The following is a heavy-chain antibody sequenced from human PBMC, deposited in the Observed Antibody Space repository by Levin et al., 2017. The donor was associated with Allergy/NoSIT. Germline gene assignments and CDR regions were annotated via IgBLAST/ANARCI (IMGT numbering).Heavy chain of an antibody. D-gene: IGHD3-10*01. CDR3: AHRIEYDGSWSYDYYFDY. V-gene: IGHV2-5*02. CDR2: IYWDDDK. Sequence: SGPTLVKPTQTLTLTCTFSGFSLSTSGVGVGWIRQPPGKALEWLALIYWDDDKRYSPSLKSRLTITKDTSKNQVVLTMTNMDPVDTATYYCAHRIEYDGSWSYDYYFDYWGQGTLVTVSS. J-gene: IGHJ4*02. CDR1: GFSLSTSGVG.